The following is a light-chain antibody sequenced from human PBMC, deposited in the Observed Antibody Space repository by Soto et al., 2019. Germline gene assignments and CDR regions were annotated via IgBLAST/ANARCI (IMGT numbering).Light chain of an antibody. J-gene: IGKJ2*01. V-gene: IGKV3-20*01. CDR1: QTVSSSS. Sequence: EIVLTQSPGTLSLSPGERATLSCRASQTVSSSSLTWYQQKPGQAPRLLIYGASGRATGIPDRFSGSGSGTDFTLTISRLEPEDFAVYYCQQYGSSPPYTFGQGTKLEIK. CDR2: GAS. CDR3: QQYGSSPPYT.